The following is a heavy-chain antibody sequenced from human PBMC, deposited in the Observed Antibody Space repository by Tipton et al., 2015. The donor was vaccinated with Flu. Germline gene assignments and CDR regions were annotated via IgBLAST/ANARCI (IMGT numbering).Heavy chain of an antibody. CDR2: IYPGDTT. V-gene: IGHV4-61*02. CDR1: GDSINSGGSF. Sequence: TLSLTCTVSGDSINSGGSFWSWFRQPSGKGLEWIGRIYPGDTTDSNPSFKSRVIISIDTSENQFSLKPSSVTAADTAVYYCARSTYYDFWRGSRWINWFDPWGQGTLVTVSS. CDR3: ARSTYYDFWRGSRWINWFDP. J-gene: IGHJ5*02. D-gene: IGHD3-3*01.